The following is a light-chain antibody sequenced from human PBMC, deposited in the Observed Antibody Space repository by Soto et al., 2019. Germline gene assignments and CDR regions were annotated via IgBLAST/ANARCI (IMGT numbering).Light chain of an antibody. CDR1: QSVGRNY. J-gene: IGKJ1*01. V-gene: IGKV3-20*01. CDR3: QQYGTSPWA. CDR2: AAS. Sequence: EIVLTQFPGTLSLSPGERATLSCRAGQSVGRNYVAWYQQKPGQAPRVIIYAASNRASGIPDRFSGSGSGSDFTLTISRLEPEDFAVYYCQQYGTSPWAFGQGTKVEI.